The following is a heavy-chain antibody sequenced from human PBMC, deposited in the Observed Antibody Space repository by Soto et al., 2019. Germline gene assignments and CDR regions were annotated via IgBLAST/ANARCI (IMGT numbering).Heavy chain of an antibody. CDR2: IFYSRST. V-gene: IGHV4-59*08. CDR1: GGSISSYY. J-gene: IGHJ4*02. Sequence: PSETLSLTCTVSGGSISSYYWSWIRQPPGKGLEWIGYIFYSRSTNYNPSLKSRVTISVDTSKNQFSLKLASVTAADTAVYYCARTGPYYDILTAQHFDYWGQGTLVTVSS. D-gene: IGHD3-9*01. CDR3: ARTGPYYDILTAQHFDY.